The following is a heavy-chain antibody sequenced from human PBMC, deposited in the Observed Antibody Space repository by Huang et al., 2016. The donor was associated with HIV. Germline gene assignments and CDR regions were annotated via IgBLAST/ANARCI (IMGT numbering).Heavy chain of an antibody. CDR3: ARRQWLRQTWGAFNI. CDR1: GDTFTNSW. V-gene: IGHV5-51*03. Sequence: QLVQSGAEVKKPGESLKISCKVSGDTFTNSWIGWVRQMPGKGLEWMGLIYPSDSDTKYSPSCQGQVTLSADKSISTAFLQWSSLKASDTAMYYCARRQWLRQTWGAFNIWGQGTMVIVSS. CDR2: IYPSDSDT. D-gene: IGHD6-19*01. J-gene: IGHJ3*02.